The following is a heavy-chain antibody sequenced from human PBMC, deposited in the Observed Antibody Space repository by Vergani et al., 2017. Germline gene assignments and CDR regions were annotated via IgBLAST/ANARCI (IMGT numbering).Heavy chain of an antibody. CDR2: IYYSGST. D-gene: IGHD6-19*01. J-gene: IGHJ5*02. V-gene: IGHV4-39*01. CDR1: GASIRSSNYY. Sequence: QLQLQESGPGLVKPSATLSLPCSVSGASIRSSNYYWGWIRQPPGKGLEWIASIYYSGSTYYNPSFKSRVTISVDTSKNQFSLKLSSVTAADTAVYFCARHSTVEWLVKLGWIDPWGQGILVTVSS. CDR3: ARHSTVEWLVKLGWIDP.